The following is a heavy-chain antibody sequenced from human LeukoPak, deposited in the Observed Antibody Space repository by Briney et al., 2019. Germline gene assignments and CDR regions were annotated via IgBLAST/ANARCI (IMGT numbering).Heavy chain of an antibody. J-gene: IGHJ6*03. CDR1: GYTFTSYD. CDR2: LNPNSGNT. Sequence: HGASVKVSCKASGYTFTSYDINWVRQATGQGLEWMGWLNPNSGNTGYAQKFQGRVTITRNTSISTAYMELSSLRSEDTAVYYCAREQFTFGGVIGHPYYYYYMDVWGKGTTVTVSS. CDR3: AREQFTFGGVIGHPYYYYYMDV. V-gene: IGHV1-8*03. D-gene: IGHD3-16*02.